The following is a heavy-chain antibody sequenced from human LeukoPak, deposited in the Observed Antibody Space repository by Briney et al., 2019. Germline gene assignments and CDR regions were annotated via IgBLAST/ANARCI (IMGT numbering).Heavy chain of an antibody. J-gene: IGHJ4*02. CDR2: MNPNSGNT. CDR1: GYTFTSYD. CDR3: AREITMVREFDY. V-gene: IGHV1-8*01. Sequence: ASVKVSCKASGYTFTSYDINWVRQATGQGLEWMGWMNPNSGNTGYAQKFQGRVTMTRNTSISTAYMELSRLRSDDTAVYYCAREITMVREFDYWGQGTLVTVSS. D-gene: IGHD3-10*01.